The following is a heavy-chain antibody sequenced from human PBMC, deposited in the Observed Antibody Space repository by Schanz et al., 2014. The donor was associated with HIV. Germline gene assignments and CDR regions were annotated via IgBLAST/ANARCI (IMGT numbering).Heavy chain of an antibody. V-gene: IGHV3-30*18. CDR3: AKDAGGAMDV. Sequence: QLQLVESGGGVVQPGRSLRLSCAASGFTFSNYGMNWVRQAPGKGLEWVAVISYDGSNKYYGDSSKGRFTISRDNSKNTLYLQMNSLRPEDTAVYYCAKDAGGAMDVWGQGTTVTVSS. D-gene: IGHD3-16*01. CDR1: GFTFSNYG. CDR2: ISYDGSNK. J-gene: IGHJ6*02.